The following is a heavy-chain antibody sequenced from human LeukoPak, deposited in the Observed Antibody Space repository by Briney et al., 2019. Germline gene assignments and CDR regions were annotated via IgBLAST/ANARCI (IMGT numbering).Heavy chain of an antibody. CDR3: AITYYYGSGTNGAFDI. Sequence: ASVKVSCKASGYTFTEYYMHWVRQAPGQGLEWMGWINPYTGGTNYAQKFQGRVTMTRDTSISTAYMDLSRLKSDDTAICYCAITYYYGSGTNGAFDIWGQGAMVTVSS. J-gene: IGHJ3*02. V-gene: IGHV1-2*02. D-gene: IGHD3-10*01. CDR1: GYTFTEYY. CDR2: INPYTGGT.